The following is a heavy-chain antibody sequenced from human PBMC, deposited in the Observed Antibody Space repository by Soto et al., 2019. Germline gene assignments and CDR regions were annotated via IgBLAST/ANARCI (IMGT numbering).Heavy chain of an antibody. CDR2: INHSGST. D-gene: IGHD1-26*01. Sequence: SETLSLTCAVYGGSFSGYYWSWIRQPPGKGLEWIGEINHSGSTNYNPSLKSRVTISVDTSKNQFSLKLSSVTAADTAVYYCGAPVCLVGYFDYWGQGTLVSVSS. V-gene: IGHV4-34*01. J-gene: IGHJ4*02. CDR1: GGSFSGYY. CDR3: GAPVCLVGYFDY.